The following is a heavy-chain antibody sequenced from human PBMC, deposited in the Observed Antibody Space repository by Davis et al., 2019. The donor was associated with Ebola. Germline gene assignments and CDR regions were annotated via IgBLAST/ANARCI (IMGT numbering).Heavy chain of an antibody. CDR1: GFTFTSYA. V-gene: IGHV3-66*01. CDR3: ASSSSWYLAYDAFDI. CDR2: IYSGGST. D-gene: IGHD6-13*01. J-gene: IGHJ3*02. Sequence: PGGSLRLSCAASGFTFTSYAMSWVRQAPGKGLEWVSVIYSGGSTYYADSVKGRFTISRDNSKNTLYLQMNSLRAEDTAVYYCASSSSWYLAYDAFDIWGQGTMVTVSS.